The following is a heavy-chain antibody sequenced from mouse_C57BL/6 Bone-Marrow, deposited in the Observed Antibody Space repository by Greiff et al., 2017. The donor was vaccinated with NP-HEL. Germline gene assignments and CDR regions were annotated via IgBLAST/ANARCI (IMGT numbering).Heavy chain of an antibody. Sequence: EVHLVESGGGLVQPKGSLKLSCAASGFSFNTYAMNWVRQAPGKGLEWVARIRSKSNNYATYYADSVKDRFTISRDDSESMLYLQMNNLKTEDTAMYYCVRPRGYGSSYAFAYWGQGTLVTVSA. V-gene: IGHV10-1*01. J-gene: IGHJ3*01. D-gene: IGHD1-1*01. CDR3: VRPRGYGSSYAFAY. CDR1: GFSFNTYA. CDR2: IRSKSNNYAT.